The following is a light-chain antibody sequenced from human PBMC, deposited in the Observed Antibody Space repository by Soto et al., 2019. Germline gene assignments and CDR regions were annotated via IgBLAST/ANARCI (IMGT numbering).Light chain of an antibody. Sequence: QSALTQPRSVSGSPGQSVTFSCTGTSSDVGGWNYVSWYQQHPGNAPKLMIYDVSKRPSGVPDRFSATKSGNTASLTISGLQAEDEADYYCCSYAGTYTWVFGGGTKVTVL. J-gene: IGLJ3*02. CDR2: DVS. V-gene: IGLV2-11*01. CDR3: CSYAGTYTWV. CDR1: SSDVGGWNY.